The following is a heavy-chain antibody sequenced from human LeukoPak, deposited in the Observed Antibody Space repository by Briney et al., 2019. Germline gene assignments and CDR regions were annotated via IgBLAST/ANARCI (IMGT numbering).Heavy chain of an antibody. J-gene: IGHJ4*02. CDR1: GDSISGGDYY. Sequence: SETLSLTCTVSGDSISGGDYYWGWIRQHPGKGLEWIGYSYYSGSTYYNPSLTSRVTISVDTSKNQFSLKLSSVTAADTAVYYCARDWDYWGQGTLVTVSS. CDR2: SYYSGST. V-gene: IGHV4-31*03. CDR3: ARDWDY.